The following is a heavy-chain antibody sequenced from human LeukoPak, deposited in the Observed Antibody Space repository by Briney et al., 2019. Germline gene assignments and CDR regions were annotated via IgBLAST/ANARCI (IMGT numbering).Heavy chain of an antibody. Sequence: GESLKISFKGSGYSFTSYWIGWVRPMPGKGLEWMGIVYPGDSDTRYSPSFQGQVTISADKSISTAYLQWSSLKASDTAMYYCARYYYDSSGYYVDYWGQGTLVTVSS. CDR3: ARYYYDSSGYYVDY. CDR2: VYPGDSDT. D-gene: IGHD3-22*01. CDR1: GYSFTSYW. V-gene: IGHV5-51*01. J-gene: IGHJ4*02.